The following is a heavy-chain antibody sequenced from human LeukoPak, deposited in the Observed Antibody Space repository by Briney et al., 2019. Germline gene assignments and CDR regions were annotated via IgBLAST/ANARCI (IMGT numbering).Heavy chain of an antibody. Sequence: GGSLRLSCAASGFTFSNTWMHWVRQPPGKGLVWVARITSDGSSTTYAESVKGRFTISRDNAKNSLYLQMNSLRAEDTAVYYCARVTAMVLADYWGQGTLVTVSS. J-gene: IGHJ4*02. V-gene: IGHV3-74*03. D-gene: IGHD5-18*01. CDR3: ARVTAMVLADY. CDR1: GFTFSNTW. CDR2: ITSDGSST.